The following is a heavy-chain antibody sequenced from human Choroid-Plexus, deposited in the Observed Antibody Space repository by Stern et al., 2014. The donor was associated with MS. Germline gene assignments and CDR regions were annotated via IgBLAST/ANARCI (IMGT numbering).Heavy chain of an antibody. CDR1: GFTFGSCA. Sequence: VQLAESGGGVVQPGRTLRLSCVASGFTFGSCAMHWVRQAPGKGLEWVAGVSYDGSNKYYADSVKGRFTISRDNSQNTLYIQMSSLRPEDTAVYYCAKDRQYLTYFFDHWGQGSLVTVSS. V-gene: IGHV3-30*18. J-gene: IGHJ5*02. D-gene: IGHD2/OR15-2a*01. CDR3: AKDRQYLTYFFDH. CDR2: VSYDGSNK.